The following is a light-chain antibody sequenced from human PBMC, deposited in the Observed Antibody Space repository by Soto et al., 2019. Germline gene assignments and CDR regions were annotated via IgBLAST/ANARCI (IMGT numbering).Light chain of an antibody. CDR3: QHYNSYSEA. Sequence: IQMTQSPSSPSASVGERVTITCRASQVIKNDLSWYQQRPGRDPKLLIYVASNLQSGVPSRFSGSGSGTEFTLTISSLQPDDFATYYCQHYNSYSEAFGQGTKVDIK. CDR2: VAS. CDR1: QVIKND. V-gene: IGKV1-17*01. J-gene: IGKJ1*01.